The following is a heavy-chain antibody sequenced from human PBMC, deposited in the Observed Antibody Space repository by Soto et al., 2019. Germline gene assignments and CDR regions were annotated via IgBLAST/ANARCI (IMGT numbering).Heavy chain of an antibody. D-gene: IGHD2-2*02. CDR1: GFSLTSPGMC. CDR2: IERDDDDK. V-gene: IGHV2-70*13. Sequence: SGPTLVNPTETLTVTCTFSGFSLTSPGMCVSWIRQSPGKALEWLALIERDDDDKYYSTSLKTRLTISKDTRKNQVVLTMANMDPADTATYYCARAIKGPRRFNGMDVWGQGTTVTVSS. CDR3: ARAIKGPRRFNGMDV. J-gene: IGHJ6*02.